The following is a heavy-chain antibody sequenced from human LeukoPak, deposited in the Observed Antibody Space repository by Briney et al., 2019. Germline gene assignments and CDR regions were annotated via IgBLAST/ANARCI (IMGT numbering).Heavy chain of an antibody. D-gene: IGHD3-22*01. CDR3: ASPPDYYDSSGYSS. CDR1: GGSFSGYY. J-gene: IGHJ5*02. CDR2: INHSGST. V-gene: IGHV4-34*01. Sequence: SETLSLTCAVYGGSFSGYYWSWIRQPPGKGLEWIGEINHSGSTNYNPSLKSRVTTSVDTSKNQFSLKLSSVTAADTAVYYCASPPDYYDSSGYSSWGQGTLVTVSS.